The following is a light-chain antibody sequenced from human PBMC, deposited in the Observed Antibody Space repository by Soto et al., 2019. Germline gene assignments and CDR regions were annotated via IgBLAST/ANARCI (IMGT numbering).Light chain of an antibody. CDR1: QSLLNSNGNNY. CDR2: WGS. Sequence: DIVMTQFPLSLPVTPGEPASISCTSSQSLLNSNGNNYLDWYLQKPGQSPQLLIHWGSKRAYGVRDRFSASSSGISFTLKISRVEAEDVGVYYCMQALRNPWTFGQGTKVEIK. J-gene: IGKJ1*01. V-gene: IGKV2-28*01. CDR3: MQALRNPWT.